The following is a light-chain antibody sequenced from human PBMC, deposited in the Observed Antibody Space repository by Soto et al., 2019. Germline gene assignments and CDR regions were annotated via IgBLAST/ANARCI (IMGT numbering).Light chain of an antibody. CDR2: EVS. V-gene: IGLV2-18*01. J-gene: IGLJ1*01. CDR3: SLYKSSTFYV. CDR1: SSDVGYYNR. Sequence: QSVLTQPPSVSGSPGQSVTISCTGTSSDVGYYNRVSWYQQPPGTAPKLLIYEVSNRPSGVPDRFSGSKSGNTASLTISGLQAEDEADYYCSLYKSSTFYVFGTGIKVAVL.